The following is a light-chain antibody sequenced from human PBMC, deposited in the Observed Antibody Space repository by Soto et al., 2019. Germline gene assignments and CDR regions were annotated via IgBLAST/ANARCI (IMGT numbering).Light chain of an antibody. CDR2: KAS. J-gene: IGKJ1*01. V-gene: IGKV1-5*03. CDR3: QQYNSYPWT. Sequence: DIQMTQSPSTLAASIGDRVTVTCRASESASNWLAWYQQKPGKAPKVLIPKASSVQGGAPSRFSGSGSGTEFTLTISSLQPDDFATYYCQQYNSYPWTFGQGTKVEIK. CDR1: ESASNW.